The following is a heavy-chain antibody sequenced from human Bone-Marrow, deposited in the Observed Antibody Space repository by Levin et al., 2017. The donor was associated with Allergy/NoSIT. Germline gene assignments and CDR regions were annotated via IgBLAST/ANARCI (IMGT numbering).Heavy chain of an antibody. V-gene: IGHV4-34*01. Sequence: SETLSLTCAVFGGSFSDYYWTWIRQSPGKGLEWIGEIKHGGGSDYNPSLRSRVTLSLDMSQKQFSLELKSVTDADTAVYYCARGRRWLTPTYWGQGTLVTVSS. CDR1: GGSFSDYY. D-gene: IGHD6-19*01. CDR2: IKHGGGS. J-gene: IGHJ4*02. CDR3: ARGRRWLTPTY.